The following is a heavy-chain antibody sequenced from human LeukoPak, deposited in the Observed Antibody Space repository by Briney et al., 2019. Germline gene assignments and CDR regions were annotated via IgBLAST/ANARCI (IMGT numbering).Heavy chain of an antibody. J-gene: IGHJ4*02. D-gene: IGHD5-24*01. CDR1: GFTFSSYA. Sequence: RSGGSLRLSCAASGFTFSSYAMHWVRQAPGKGLEWVAVISYDGSNKWYVDSVKGRFTISRDDSKNTLYLQMNSLRPEDTAVYYCARDEGRDGYTTPLDYWGQGTLVTVSS. V-gene: IGHV3-30*04. CDR2: ISYDGSNK. CDR3: ARDEGRDGYTTPLDY.